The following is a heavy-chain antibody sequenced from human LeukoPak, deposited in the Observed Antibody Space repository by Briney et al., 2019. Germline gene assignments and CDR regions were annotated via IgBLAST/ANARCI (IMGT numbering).Heavy chain of an antibody. Sequence: SVKVSCKASGGTFSSYAISWVRQAPGQGLEWMGGIIPIFGTANYAQKFQGRVTITADESTSTAYMELRSLRSDDTAVYYCARSIWSGPKGSWFDPWGQGTLVTVSS. CDR2: IIPIFGTA. CDR3: ARSIWSGPKGSWFDP. CDR1: GGTFSSYA. J-gene: IGHJ5*02. D-gene: IGHD3-3*01. V-gene: IGHV1-69*01.